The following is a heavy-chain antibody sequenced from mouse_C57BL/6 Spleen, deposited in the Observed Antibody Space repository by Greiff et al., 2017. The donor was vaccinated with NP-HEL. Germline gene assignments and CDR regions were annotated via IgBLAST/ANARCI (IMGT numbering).Heavy chain of an antibody. CDR1: GFTFSDYY. Sequence: EVMLVESEGGLVQPGSSMKLSCTASGFTFSDYYMAWVRQVPEKGLEWVANINYDGSSTYYLDSLKSRFIISRDNAKNILYLQMSSLKSEDTATYYCAREGDGYYVDYWGQGTTLTVSS. V-gene: IGHV5-16*01. CDR2: INYDGSST. J-gene: IGHJ2*01. CDR3: AREGDGYYVDY. D-gene: IGHD2-3*01.